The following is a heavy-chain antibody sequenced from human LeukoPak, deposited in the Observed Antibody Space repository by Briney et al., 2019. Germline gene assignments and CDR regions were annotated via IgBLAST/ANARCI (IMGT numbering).Heavy chain of an antibody. CDR3: ARVGFTTSWSNFDY. CDR2: VNPNGGDT. CDR1: GYNFPAYF. D-gene: IGHD2-2*01. J-gene: IGHJ4*02. V-gene: IGHV1-2*06. Sequence: ASVTVSCKAAGYNFPAYFVHWVRQAPGQGLEWMGRVNPNGGDTNYAQKFQGRVTMASDTSISTAYMELSSLISDDTAVYYRARVGFTTSWSNFDYWGQGTPVTVSS.